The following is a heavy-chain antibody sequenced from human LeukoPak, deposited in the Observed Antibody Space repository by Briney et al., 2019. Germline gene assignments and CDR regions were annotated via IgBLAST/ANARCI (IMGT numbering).Heavy chain of an antibody. CDR2: MNPKTGNT. CDR3: ARAYYDFWSGYNDAFDI. J-gene: IGHJ3*02. D-gene: IGHD3-3*01. V-gene: IGHV1-8*01. CDR1: GYTFTSYD. Sequence: ASVRVSCKASGYTFTSYDINWVRQATGQGLEWMGWMNPKTGNTVYARKFQDRVSITRNTSISTAYMELSSLRSEDTAVYYCARAYYDFWSGYNDAFDIWGQGTMVTVSS.